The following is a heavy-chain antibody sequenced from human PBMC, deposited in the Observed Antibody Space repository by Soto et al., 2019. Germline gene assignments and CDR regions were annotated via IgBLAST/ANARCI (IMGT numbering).Heavy chain of an antibody. CDR3: ARDQDIVVVTDYFDY. J-gene: IGHJ4*02. D-gene: IGHD2-21*02. CDR1: GYTFTSYG. Sequence: GASVKVSCKASGYTFTSYGISWVRQAPGQGLEWMGWSSAYNGNTNYAQRLQGRVTMTTDTSTSTAYMELRSLRSDDTAVYYCARDQDIVVVTDYFDYWGQGTLVTVSS. V-gene: IGHV1-18*01. CDR2: SSAYNGNT.